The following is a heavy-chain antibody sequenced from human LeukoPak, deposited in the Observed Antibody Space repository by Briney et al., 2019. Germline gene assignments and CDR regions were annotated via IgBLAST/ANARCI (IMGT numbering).Heavy chain of an antibody. J-gene: IGHJ5*02. D-gene: IGHD2-15*01. CDR2: ISWNSGSI. Sequence: GGSLRLSCAASGFTFDDYAMHWVRQAPGKGLEWVSGISWNSGSIGYADSVKGRFTISRDNAKNSLYLQMNSLRAEDTALYYCAKEALLGYCSGGSCYSSWFDPWGQGTLVTVSS. V-gene: IGHV3-9*01. CDR1: GFTFDDYA. CDR3: AKEALLGYCSGGSCYSSWFDP.